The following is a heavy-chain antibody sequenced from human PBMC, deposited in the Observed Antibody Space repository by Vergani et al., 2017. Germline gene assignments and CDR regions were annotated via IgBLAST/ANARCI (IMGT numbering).Heavy chain of an antibody. D-gene: IGHD2-2*03. V-gene: IGHV4-39*01. Sequence: QLQLQESGPGLVKPSETLSLTCTVSGGSISSSSYYWGWIRQPPGKGLEWIGRIYYSGSTYYNPSLKSRVTISVDTSKNQFSLKLSSVTAADTAVYYCARLSGYCSSTSCYGWFDPWGQGTLVTVSS. CDR2: IYYSGST. J-gene: IGHJ5*02. CDR1: GGSISSSSYY. CDR3: ARLSGYCSSTSCYGWFDP.